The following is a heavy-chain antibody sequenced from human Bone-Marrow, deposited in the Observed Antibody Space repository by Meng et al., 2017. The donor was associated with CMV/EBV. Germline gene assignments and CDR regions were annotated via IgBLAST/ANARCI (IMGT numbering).Heavy chain of an antibody. J-gene: IGHJ6*02. Sequence: SQTLSLTCAVYGGSFSGYYWSWIRRPPGKGLEWIGEINHSGSTNYNPSLKSRVTISVDTSKNQFSLKLSSVTAADTAVYYCARDKMYYDFWSGYSGYYYYGMDVWGQGTTVTVSS. CDR1: GGSFSGYY. CDR2: INHSGST. V-gene: IGHV4-34*01. CDR3: ARDKMYYDFWSGYSGYYYYGMDV. D-gene: IGHD3-3*01.